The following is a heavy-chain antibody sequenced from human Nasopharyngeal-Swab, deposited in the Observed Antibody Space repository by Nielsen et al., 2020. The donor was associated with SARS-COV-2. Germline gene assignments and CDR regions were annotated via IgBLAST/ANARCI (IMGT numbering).Heavy chain of an antibody. V-gene: IGHV1-69*06. CDR1: GGTFSSYA. D-gene: IGHD5-18*01. CDR3: ARDGTRYNYGRDFDY. J-gene: IGHJ4*02. Sequence: SVQVSCKASGGTFSSYAISWVRQAPGQGLEWMGGIIPIFGTANYAQKFQGRVTITADKSTSTAYMELSSLRSEDTAVYYCARDGTRYNYGRDFDYWGQGTLVTVSS. CDR2: IIPIFGTA.